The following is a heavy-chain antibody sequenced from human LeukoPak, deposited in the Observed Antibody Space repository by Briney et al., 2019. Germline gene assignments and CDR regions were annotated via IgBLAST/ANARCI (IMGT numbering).Heavy chain of an antibody. CDR1: GYTFTSYA. V-gene: IGHV1-3*04. J-gene: IGHJ4*02. Sequence: ASVKVSCKASGYTFTSYAMHWVRQAPGQRLEWMGWINTGNGNTKYSQNFPGRVTITRDTSASTAYMELRSLRSEDTAVYYCARDESLLNYWGQGTLVTVSS. CDR2: INTGNGNT. CDR3: ARDESLLNY.